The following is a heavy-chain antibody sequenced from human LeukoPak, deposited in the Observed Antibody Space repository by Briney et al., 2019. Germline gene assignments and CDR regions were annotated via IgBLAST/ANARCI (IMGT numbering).Heavy chain of an antibody. V-gene: IGHV4-34*01. Sequence: PSETLSLTCTVSGGSISSYYSSWIRQPPRERLEWSGEINHSGSTNYNPSLKSRVTISVDTSKNQFSLKLSSVTAADTAVYYCAREWDPTTYYYYYMDVWGKGTTVTVSS. CDR1: GGSISSYY. CDR2: INHSGST. D-gene: IGHD1-26*01. J-gene: IGHJ6*03. CDR3: AREWDPTTYYYYYMDV.